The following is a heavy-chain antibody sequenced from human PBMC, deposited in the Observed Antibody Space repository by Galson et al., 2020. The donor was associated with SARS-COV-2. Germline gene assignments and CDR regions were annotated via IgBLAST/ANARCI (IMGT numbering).Heavy chain of an antibody. Sequence: VSGVSITTSNWWTWVRQPPGMGLEWIGEIHHSGSTRYNPSLKGRVTISVDKSKNQFSLNLSSVTAADTALYYCARVSYTSSSGSLFDYWGQGALVTVSS. CDR2: IHHSGST. CDR3: ARVSYTSSSGSLFDY. J-gene: IGHJ4*02. V-gene: IGHV4-4*02. D-gene: IGHD6-6*01. CDR1: GVSITTSNW.